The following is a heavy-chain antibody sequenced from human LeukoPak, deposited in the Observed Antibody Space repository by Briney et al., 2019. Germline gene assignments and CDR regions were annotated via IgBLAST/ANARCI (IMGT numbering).Heavy chain of an antibody. J-gene: IGHJ3*02. CDR2: IYPGDSDT. D-gene: IGHD6-19*01. CDR3: ARLPKAVASMGGAFDI. Sequence: GESLKISCKGSGYSFTSYWIGWVRQMPGKGLEWMGIIYPGDSDTRYSPSFQGQVTISADKSISTAYLQWSSLKASDTAMYYCARLPKAVASMGGAFDIWGQGTMVTVSS. CDR1: GYSFTSYW. V-gene: IGHV5-51*01.